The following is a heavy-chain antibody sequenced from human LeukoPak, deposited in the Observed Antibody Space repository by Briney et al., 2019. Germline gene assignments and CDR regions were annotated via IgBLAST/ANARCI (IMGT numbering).Heavy chain of an antibody. D-gene: IGHD3-10*01. CDR1: GFAFSSFE. CDR3: ARAKRYGSGSEDY. J-gene: IGHJ4*02. CDR2: ISSSSSYI. V-gene: IGHV3-21*01. Sequence: NSGGSLRLSCVASGFAFSSFEMNWVRQAPGKGLEWVSSISSSSSYIYYADSVKGRFTISRDNAKNSLYLQMNSLRAEDTAVYYCARAKRYGSGSEDYWGQGTLVTVSS.